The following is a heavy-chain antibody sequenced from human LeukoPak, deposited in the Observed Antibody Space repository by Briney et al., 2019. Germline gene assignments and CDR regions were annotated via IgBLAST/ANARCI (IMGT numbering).Heavy chain of an antibody. J-gene: IGHJ4*02. CDR1: GDITHD. D-gene: IGHD1-26*01. V-gene: IGHV4-39*01. CDR3: ARHNGGGVGSYVAPGPPDYFDY. CDR2: IYFSGSA. Sequence: SETLSITCIVSGDITHDWGWIRQPPGKGLEGIGSIYFSGSAYYNPSLRSRVTISLDTSKKQLSLKLNPVTAADTAIYYCARHNGGGVGSYVAPGPPDYFDYWGQGTLVTVSS.